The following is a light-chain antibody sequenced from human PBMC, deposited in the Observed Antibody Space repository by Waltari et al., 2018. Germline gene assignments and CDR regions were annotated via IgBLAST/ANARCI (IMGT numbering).Light chain of an antibody. Sequence: EIVVTQSPATLSVSPGERVTLSCRASQNVGTSLAWYQQKPGQIPRLLIFGAYSRASGVPARCSGSGSGTDFTLAISSLQSEDFAVYYCQQYEDWPRHSFGGGTKVQIE. CDR1: QNVGTS. CDR3: QQYEDWPRHS. J-gene: IGKJ4*01. CDR2: GAY. V-gene: IGKV3-15*01.